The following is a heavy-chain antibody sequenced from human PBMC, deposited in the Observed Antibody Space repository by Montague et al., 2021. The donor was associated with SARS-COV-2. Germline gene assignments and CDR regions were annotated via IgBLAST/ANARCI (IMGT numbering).Heavy chain of an antibody. V-gene: IGHV3-30*04. CDR3: ARDGIYYDFWSGYSPRDFGSETSSYFYYYMDV. CDR1: GFTFSSYA. Sequence: SLRLSRAASGFTFSSYAMHWVRQAPGKGLEWVAVISYDGSNKYYADSVXGLFTISRDNSKNTLYLQMNSLRAEDTAVYYCARDGIYYDFWSGYSPRDFGSETSSYFYYYMDVWGKGTTVTVSS. J-gene: IGHJ6*03. CDR2: ISYDGSNK. D-gene: IGHD3-3*01.